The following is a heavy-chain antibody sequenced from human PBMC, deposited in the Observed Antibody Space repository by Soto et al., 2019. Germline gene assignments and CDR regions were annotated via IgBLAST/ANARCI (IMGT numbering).Heavy chain of an antibody. CDR3: ARTTAVAGTPEFDY. CDR1: GFTFSSFS. CDR2: ISSDGSSK. Sequence: QLQLVESGGGVVQPGGSLRLSCVASGFTFSSFSLHWVRQAPGKGLEWLALISSDGSSKYNADSVKGRFTISRENSNNPLYLQLSSLTPEATAVYYCARTTAVAGTPEFDYWGQGALVTVSS. D-gene: IGHD6-19*01. V-gene: IGHV3-30-3*01. J-gene: IGHJ4*02.